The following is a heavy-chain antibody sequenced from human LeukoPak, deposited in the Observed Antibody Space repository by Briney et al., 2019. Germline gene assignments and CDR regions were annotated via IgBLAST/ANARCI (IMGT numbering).Heavy chain of an antibody. CDR3: ARAVGAAYFDY. J-gene: IGHJ4*02. CDR2: IYYSGST. Sequence: SETLSLTCTVSGGSISSYYWSWIRQPPGKGLEWIGYIYYSGSTNYNPSLKSRVTISVDTSKNQFSLKLSSVTVADTAVYYCARAVGAAYFDYWGQGTLVTVSS. D-gene: IGHD2-15*01. CDR1: GGSISSYY. V-gene: IGHV4-59*01.